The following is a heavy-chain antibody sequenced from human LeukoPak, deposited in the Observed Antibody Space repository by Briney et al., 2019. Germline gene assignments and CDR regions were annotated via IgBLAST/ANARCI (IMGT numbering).Heavy chain of an antibody. CDR2: ISAYNGNT. CDR3: ARGVAPYCSSTSCQPYYYYYYYMDV. V-gene: IGHV1-18*01. J-gene: IGHJ6*03. CDR1: GYTFTSYG. D-gene: IGHD2-2*01. Sequence: ASVKVSCKASGYTFTSYGISWVRQAPGQGLEWMGWISAYNGNTNYAQKLQGRVTMTTDTSTSTAYMELRSLGSDDTAVYYCARGVAPYCSSTSCQPYYYYYYYMDVWGKGTTVTVSS.